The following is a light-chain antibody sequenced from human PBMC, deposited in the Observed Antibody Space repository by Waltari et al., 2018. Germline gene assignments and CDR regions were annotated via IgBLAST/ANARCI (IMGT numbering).Light chain of an antibody. CDR3: QVWDSSGDGV. CDR1: NIGSKS. Sequence: SYVLTLPSSVSVAPGKTATITCGGNNIGSKSVHWYQQKPGQAPVLVISYDGDRPSGIPERFSGSNSGSTATLTISRVEVGDEADYYCQVWDSSGDGVFGGGTKLTVL. J-gene: IGLJ3*02. CDR2: YDG. V-gene: IGLV3-21*04.